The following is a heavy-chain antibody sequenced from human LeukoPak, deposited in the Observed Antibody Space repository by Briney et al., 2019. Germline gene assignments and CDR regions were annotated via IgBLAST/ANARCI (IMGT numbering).Heavy chain of an antibody. V-gene: IGHV4-61*02. J-gene: IGHJ3*02. CDR1: GGSISSGSYY. CDR3: ASASSGYYYVGEGAFDI. Sequence: SQTLSLTCTVSGGSISSGSYYWSWIRQPAGKGLEWIGRIYTSGSTNYNPSLKSRVTISVDTSKNQFSLKLSSVTAADTAVYYCASASSGYYYVGEGAFDIWGQGTMVTVPS. D-gene: IGHD3-22*01. CDR2: IYTSGST.